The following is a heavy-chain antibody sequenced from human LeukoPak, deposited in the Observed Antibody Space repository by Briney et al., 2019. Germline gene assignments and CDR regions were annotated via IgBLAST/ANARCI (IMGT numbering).Heavy chain of an antibody. D-gene: IGHD6-13*01. CDR2: ITDNGSKI. J-gene: IGHJ4*02. V-gene: IGHV3-11*04. Sequence: GGSLRLSCAASGFIFSDYYMGWIRQAPGRGLEWVSYITDNGSKIYYTDSVKGRFTMSRDNAKKSLYLQMNSLRAEDTAVYYCARAGVFWQQLEDYWGQGTLVTVSS. CDR1: GFIFSDYY. CDR3: ARAGVFWQQLEDY.